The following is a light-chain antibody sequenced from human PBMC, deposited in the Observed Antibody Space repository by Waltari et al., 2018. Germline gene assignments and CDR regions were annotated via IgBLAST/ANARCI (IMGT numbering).Light chain of an antibody. CDR1: QSVSSY. V-gene: IGKV3-11*01. J-gene: IGKJ2*01. CDR2: DAS. CDR3: QQRNDWPT. Sequence: EIVLTQSPATLSLSPGERATLSCRASQSVSSYLAWYQQKPGQAPRLLIYDASNRATGIPARFSGSGSGTDFTLTISSLEPEDFAVYYWQQRNDWPTFGQGTKLEI.